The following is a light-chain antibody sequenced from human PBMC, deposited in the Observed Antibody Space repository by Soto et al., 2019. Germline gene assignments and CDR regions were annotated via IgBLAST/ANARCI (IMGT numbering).Light chain of an antibody. CDR3: QQHSHWPPWT. V-gene: IGKV3-11*01. J-gene: IGKJ1*01. CDR2: GAS. Sequence: EVVLTQSPATLSLSPGERATLSCRASQTVSTFLDWYQQKPGQAPRLLIYGASNTAAGIPARFSGSGSGTDFTLTISGLEPEDVAVYYCQQHSHWPPWTFGQGTRVEIQ. CDR1: QTVSTF.